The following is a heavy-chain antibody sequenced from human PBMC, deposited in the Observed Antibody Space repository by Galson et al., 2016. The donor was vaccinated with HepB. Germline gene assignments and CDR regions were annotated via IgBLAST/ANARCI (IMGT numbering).Heavy chain of an antibody. CDR3: VQGSTAPAV. CDR1: GFTFRNYG. CDR2: ISRSGDST. Sequence: SLRLSCAASGFTFRNYGMTWVRQAPGKGLEAVSSISRSGDSTDYADSVKGRFTISRDNSKNTPSLQMNSLTADDTAIYYCVQGSTAPAVWGKGTTVTVSS. D-gene: IGHD2-2*01. V-gene: IGHV3-23*01. J-gene: IGHJ6*04.